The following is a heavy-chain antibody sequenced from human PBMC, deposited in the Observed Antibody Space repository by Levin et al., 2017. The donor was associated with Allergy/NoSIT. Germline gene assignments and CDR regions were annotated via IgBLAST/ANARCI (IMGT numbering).Heavy chain of an antibody. CDR2: ISSSGSHI. J-gene: IGHJ3*02. CDR3: VRETPGYSSYWSPKVGHYAFDI. V-gene: IGHV3-21*01. D-gene: IGHD6-13*01. CDR1: GLTSTNYN. Sequence: GGSLRLSCAASGLTSTNYNMNWVRQAAGKGLEWVSFISSSGSHIYYAASVEGRFTISRDNANNSLYLQMNSLRAEDTAVYYCVRETPGYSSYWSPKVGHYAFDIWGQGTVVTVSS.